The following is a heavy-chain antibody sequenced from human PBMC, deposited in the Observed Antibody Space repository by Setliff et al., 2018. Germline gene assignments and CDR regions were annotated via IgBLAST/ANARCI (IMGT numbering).Heavy chain of an antibody. CDR1: GYIFAGYY. V-gene: IGHV1-2*02. Sequence: ASVKVSCKASGYIFAGYYMHWVRQTPGQGLEWMGWINPISGGANYAQKFQGRVTMTRDTSTSTVYLEVTSLTSEDTALFYCARAVTIFGVVTPIYFYYMDVWGKGTTVTVSS. CDR2: INPISGGA. CDR3: ARAVTIFGVVTPIYFYYMDV. D-gene: IGHD3-3*01. J-gene: IGHJ6*03.